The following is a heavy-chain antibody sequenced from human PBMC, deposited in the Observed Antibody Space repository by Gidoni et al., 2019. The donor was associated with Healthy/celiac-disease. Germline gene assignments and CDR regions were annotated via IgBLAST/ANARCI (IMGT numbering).Heavy chain of an antibody. V-gene: IGHV4-38-2*01. CDR1: GYSISSGYY. CDR2: IYHSGST. J-gene: IGHJ4*02. CDR3: ARGIELPGDYYDSSGYYYFDY. D-gene: IGHD3-22*01. Sequence: QVQLQESGPGLVKPSETLSLTCAVSGYSISSGYYWGWIRQPPGKGLEWIGSIYHSGSTYYNPSLKSRVTISVDTSKNQFSLKLSSVTAADTAVYYCARGIELPGDYYDSSGYYYFDYWGQGTLVTVSS.